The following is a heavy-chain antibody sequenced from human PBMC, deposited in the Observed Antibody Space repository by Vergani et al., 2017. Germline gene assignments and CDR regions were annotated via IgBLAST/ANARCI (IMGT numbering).Heavy chain of an antibody. V-gene: IGHV3-30*02. CDR2: IQYDGSDI. J-gene: IGHJ4*02. CDR3: ANEGSANRIRGWLDH. CDR1: GFSVSNSG. Sequence: QVQLVESGGGVVQPGGSLRLSCVASGFSVSNSGMHWVRQTPGKGLEWVAFIQYDGSDIFYADFVEGRFTISRDNSKNSLYLHMRSLRFDDTAVYYCANEGSANRIRGWLDHWGQGALVTVSS. D-gene: IGHD3-10*01.